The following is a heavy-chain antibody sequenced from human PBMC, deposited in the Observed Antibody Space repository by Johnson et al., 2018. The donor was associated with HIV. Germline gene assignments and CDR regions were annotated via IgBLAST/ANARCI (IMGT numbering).Heavy chain of an antibody. CDR2: IYSGGST. CDR1: GFTVSSNY. D-gene: IGHD6-19*01. Sequence: EKLVESGGGLVQPGGSLRLSCAASGFTVSSNYMSWVRQAPGKGLEWVSVIYSGGSTYYADSVKGRFTISRDNSKNTLYLQMNSLRAEDTAVYYCAKEGYSSGYDAFDIWGQGTMVTVSS. V-gene: IGHV3-66*01. CDR3: AKEGYSSGYDAFDI. J-gene: IGHJ3*02.